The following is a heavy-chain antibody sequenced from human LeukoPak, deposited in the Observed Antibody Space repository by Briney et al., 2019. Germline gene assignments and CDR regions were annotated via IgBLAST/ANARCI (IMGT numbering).Heavy chain of an antibody. J-gene: IGHJ4*02. Sequence: SETLSLTCTVSGGSISNYYWSWIRQPPGKGLEWIGFIYYSGTTHYNPALKSRVTMSVATSNNQFSLRLSSVTAADSAIYYCARHSGASPHYFDYWGQGALITVSS. D-gene: IGHD1-26*01. CDR1: GGSISNYY. CDR2: IYYSGTT. V-gene: IGHV4-59*08. CDR3: ARHSGASPHYFDY.